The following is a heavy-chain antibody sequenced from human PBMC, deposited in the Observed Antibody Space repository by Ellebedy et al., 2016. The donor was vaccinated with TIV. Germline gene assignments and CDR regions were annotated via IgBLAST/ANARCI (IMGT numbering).Heavy chain of an antibody. J-gene: IGHJ5*02. CDR3: VQDLQYDWFDP. CDR1: GFSFSGYG. Sequence: GESLKISCAASGFSFSGYGMSWVRQPPGKGLEWVSTISGGGETTHYADSVKGRFPISRDNSKNTLYLQMNGLRAEDTAVYYCVQDLQYDWFDPWGQGTLVTVSS. V-gene: IGHV3-23*01. CDR2: ISGGGETT.